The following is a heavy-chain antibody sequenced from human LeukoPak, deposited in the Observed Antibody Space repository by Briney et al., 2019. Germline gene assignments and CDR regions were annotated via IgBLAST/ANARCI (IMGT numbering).Heavy chain of an antibody. V-gene: IGHV5-51*01. Sequence: GASLQISCKGSGYSFTSYWIGWVRQLPGKGLEWMGIIYPGDSDTRYSPSFQGQVTISADKSISTAYLQWSSLKASDTAMYYCARLWFGELSSFDYWGQGTLVTVSS. CDR2: IYPGDSDT. CDR3: ARLWFGELSSFDY. CDR1: GYSFTSYW. D-gene: IGHD3-10*01. J-gene: IGHJ4*02.